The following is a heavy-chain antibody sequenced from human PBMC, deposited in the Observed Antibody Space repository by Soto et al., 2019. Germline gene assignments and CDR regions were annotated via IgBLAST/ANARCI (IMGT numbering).Heavy chain of an antibody. V-gene: IGHV3-9*01. D-gene: IGHD2-15*01. Sequence: GGSLRLSCAASGFTFDDYAMHWVRQAPGKGLEWVPGLIWNSGSFGYADSVSGRFTISRDNAKTSLYLQMNSLRAEDAALYYCAKEDIVVVVAATRGYYYGMDVWGQGTTVTVSS. CDR3: AKEDIVVVVAATRGYYYGMDV. J-gene: IGHJ6*02. CDR2: LIWNSGSF. CDR1: GFTFDDYA.